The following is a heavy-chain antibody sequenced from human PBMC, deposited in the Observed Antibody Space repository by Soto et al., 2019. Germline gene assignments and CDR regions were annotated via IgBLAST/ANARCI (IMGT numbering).Heavy chain of an antibody. D-gene: IGHD5-12*01. Sequence: PGGSLRLSCAASGFTFDDYAMHWVRQAPGKGLEWVSGISWNSGTIVYADSVKGRFTISRDNAKNSLYLQMNSLRAEDTAVYYCAREWDGDGYNSGWFDPWGQGTLVTVSS. J-gene: IGHJ5*02. V-gene: IGHV3-9*01. CDR1: GFTFDDYA. CDR3: AREWDGDGYNSGWFDP. CDR2: ISWNSGTI.